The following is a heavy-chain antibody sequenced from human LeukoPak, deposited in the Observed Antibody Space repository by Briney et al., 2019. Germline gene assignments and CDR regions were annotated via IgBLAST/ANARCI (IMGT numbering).Heavy chain of an antibody. V-gene: IGHV1-69*13. Sequence: AAVKVSCKASGGTFSSYAISWVRQAPGQGLEWMGGIIPIFGTANYAQKFQGRVTITADESTSTAYMELSSLRSEDTAVYYCARVVVGIAVAEHFDYWGQGTLVTVSS. CDR3: ARVVVGIAVAEHFDY. D-gene: IGHD6-19*01. CDR2: IIPIFGTA. CDR1: GGTFSSYA. J-gene: IGHJ4*02.